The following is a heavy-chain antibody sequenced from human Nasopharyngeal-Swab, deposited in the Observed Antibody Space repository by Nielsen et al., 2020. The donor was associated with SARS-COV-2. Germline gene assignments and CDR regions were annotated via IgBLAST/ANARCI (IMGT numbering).Heavy chain of an antibody. CDR3: ARTPLGPYYYMDV. V-gene: IGHV4-34*01. J-gene: IGHJ6*03. CDR2: INHSGST. D-gene: IGHD7-27*01. Sequence: SETLSLTCAVYGGSFSGYYWSWIRQPPGKGLEWIGEINHSGSTNYNPSLTSRVTISVDTSKNQFSLKLSSVTAADTAVYYCARTPLGPYYYMDVWGKGTTVTVSS. CDR1: GGSFSGYY.